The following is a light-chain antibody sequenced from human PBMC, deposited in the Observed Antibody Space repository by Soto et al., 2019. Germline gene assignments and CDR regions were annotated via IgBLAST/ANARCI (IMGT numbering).Light chain of an antibody. CDR3: SSYAGSNNYVL. CDR1: SSDVGGYNY. V-gene: IGLV2-8*01. Sequence: ALTQPPSASGSPGQSVTISCTGTSSDVGGYNYVSWYQQHPGKAPKLMIYEVSKRPSGVPDRFSGSKSGNTASLTVSGLQAEDEADYYCSSYAGSNNYVLFGGGTKLTVL. CDR2: EVS. J-gene: IGLJ2*01.